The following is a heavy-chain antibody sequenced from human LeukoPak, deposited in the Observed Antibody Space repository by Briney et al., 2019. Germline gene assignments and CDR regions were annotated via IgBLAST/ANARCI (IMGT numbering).Heavy chain of an antibody. CDR3: ARSNSGSYRELDY. CDR1: GGSINSGSYF. Sequence: SETLSLTCTVSGGSINSGSYFWSWIRQPAGKGLEWIGRIYTSGITNYNSSLMSRATISIDTSKNQLSLKLSSVTAADTAMYYCARSNSGSYRELDYWGQGALVTVSS. J-gene: IGHJ4*02. V-gene: IGHV4-61*02. D-gene: IGHD1-26*01. CDR2: IYTSGIT.